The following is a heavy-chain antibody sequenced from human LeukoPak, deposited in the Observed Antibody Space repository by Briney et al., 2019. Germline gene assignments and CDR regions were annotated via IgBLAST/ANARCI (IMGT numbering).Heavy chain of an antibody. CDR3: VRDTFEYSSSSLVDY. J-gene: IGHJ4*02. CDR2: ISYDGSNK. D-gene: IGHD6-6*01. CDR1: GFTFSSYC. Sequence: GGSLRLSCAASGFTFSSYCMHWVRQAPGKGLEWVAVISYDGSNKYYADSVKGRFTISRDNSKNTLYLQMNSLRAEDTAVYYCVRDTFEYSSSSLVDYWGQGTLVTVSS. V-gene: IGHV3-30*03.